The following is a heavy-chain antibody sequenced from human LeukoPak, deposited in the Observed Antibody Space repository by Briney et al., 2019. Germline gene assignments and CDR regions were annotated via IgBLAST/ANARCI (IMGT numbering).Heavy chain of an antibody. D-gene: IGHD2-15*01. V-gene: IGHV3-21*01. J-gene: IGHJ4*02. CDR3: ARDSKLLFDY. Sequence: GGSLRLSCAASGFTFSSYSMNWVRQAPGKGLEWVSSISSSSSYIYYADSVKGRLTISRDNAKNSLYLQMNSLRAEDTAVYYCARDSKLLFDYWGQGTLVTVSS. CDR1: GFTFSSYS. CDR2: ISSSSSYI.